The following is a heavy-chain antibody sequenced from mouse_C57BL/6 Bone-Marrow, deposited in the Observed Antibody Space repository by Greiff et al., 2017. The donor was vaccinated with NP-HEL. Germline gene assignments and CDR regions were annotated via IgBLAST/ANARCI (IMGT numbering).Heavy chain of an antibody. CDR2: IYPRSGNT. D-gene: IGHD2-4*01. J-gene: IGHJ2*01. CDR1: GYTFTSYG. V-gene: IGHV1-81*01. CDR3: ARRGGLRRPYFDD. Sequence: QVQLQQSGAELARPGASVKLSCKASGYTFTSYGISWVKQRTGQGLEWIGEIYPRSGNTYYNEKFKGKATLTADKSSSTAYMKLRSLTSEDSAVYFGARRGGLRRPYFDDWGQGTTLTVSS.